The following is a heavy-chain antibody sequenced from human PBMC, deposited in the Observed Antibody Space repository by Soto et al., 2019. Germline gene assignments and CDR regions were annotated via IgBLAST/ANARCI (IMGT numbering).Heavy chain of an antibody. D-gene: IGHD2-2*01. V-gene: IGHV1-18*01. J-gene: IGHJ5*02. CDR2: ISAYNGNT. CDR3: ARVHPRYCISTSCVPINWFDP. Sequence: QVQLVQSGAEVKKPGASVKVSCKASGYTFTSYGISWVRQAPGQGLEWMGWISAYNGNTNYAQKLQGRVTMTTDTATSTAYMELRSLRSDDTAVYYCARVHPRYCISTSCVPINWFDPWGQGTLVTVSS. CDR1: GYTFTSYG.